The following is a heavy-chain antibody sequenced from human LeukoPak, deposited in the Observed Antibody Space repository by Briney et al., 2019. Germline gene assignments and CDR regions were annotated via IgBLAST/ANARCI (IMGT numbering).Heavy chain of an antibody. V-gene: IGHV1-69*05. CDR1: GGTFSSYA. Sequence: ASVKVSCKASGGTFSSYAISWVRQAPGQRLEWMGGIIPIFGTANYAQKFQGRVTITTDESTSTAYMELSSLRSEDTAVYYCARTLFGGYFDYWGQGTLVTVSS. J-gene: IGHJ4*02. D-gene: IGHD2-21*01. CDR3: ARTLFGGYFDY. CDR2: IIPIFGTA.